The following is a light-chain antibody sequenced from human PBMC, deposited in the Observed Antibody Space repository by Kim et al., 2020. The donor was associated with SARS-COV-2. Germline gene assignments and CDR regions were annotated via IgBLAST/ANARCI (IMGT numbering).Light chain of an antibody. V-gene: IGLV2-18*02. CDR1: SGDVGSYNR. CDR2: EVS. CDR3: SSYASSNTYV. Sequence: GQSVPISCTGTSGDVGSYNRVAWYQQPPGTAPKFMIYEVSKRPSGVPDRFSGSKSGNTASLTISGLQAEDEADYYCSSYASSNTYVFGTGTKVTVL. J-gene: IGLJ1*01.